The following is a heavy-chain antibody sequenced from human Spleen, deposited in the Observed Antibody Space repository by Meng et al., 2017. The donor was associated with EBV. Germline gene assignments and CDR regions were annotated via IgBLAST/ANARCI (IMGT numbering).Heavy chain of an antibody. CDR1: GFSFSGYS. D-gene: IGHD6-13*01. CDR3: AKDLGITATLSFFDY. CDR2: ISDDGSNK. J-gene: IGHJ4*02. Sequence: GGGVYPSGRPLTLSFSASGFSFSGYSMNWVRQAPGEGLEWVAVISDDGSNKHYADSVKGRFTISRDNSRNTLYLQMNSLRAEDTALYYCAKDLGITATLSFFDYWGQGTLVTVSS. V-gene: IGHV3-30*18.